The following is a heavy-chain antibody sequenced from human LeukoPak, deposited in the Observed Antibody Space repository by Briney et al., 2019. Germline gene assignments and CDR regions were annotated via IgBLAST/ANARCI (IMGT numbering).Heavy chain of an antibody. Sequence: VASVKVSCKASGYTFTSYGISWVRQAPGQGLEWMGIINPSGGSTSYAQKFQGRVTMTRDTSTSTVYMELSSLRSEDTAVYYCARSAGVLFAFDIWGQGTMVTVSS. V-gene: IGHV1-46*01. CDR2: INPSGGST. D-gene: IGHD6-19*01. CDR3: ARSAGVLFAFDI. J-gene: IGHJ3*02. CDR1: GYTFTSYG.